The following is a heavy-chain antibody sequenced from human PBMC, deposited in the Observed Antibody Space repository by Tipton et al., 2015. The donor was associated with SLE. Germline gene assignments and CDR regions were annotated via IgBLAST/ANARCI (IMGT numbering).Heavy chain of an antibody. J-gene: IGHJ4*02. V-gene: IGHV4-39*07. Sequence: GLVKPSETLSLTCTVSGGSISSSDYYWSWIRQPPGKGLEWIGEVTQSGATNYNPSLKSRVTISVDTSQTQFSLKLTSVTAADTAVYYCARRDNFWGSYRWAHPYFDLWGQGALVTVSS. D-gene: IGHD3-16*02. CDR3: ARRDNFWGSYRWAHPYFDL. CDR2: VTQSGAT. CDR1: GGSISSSDYY.